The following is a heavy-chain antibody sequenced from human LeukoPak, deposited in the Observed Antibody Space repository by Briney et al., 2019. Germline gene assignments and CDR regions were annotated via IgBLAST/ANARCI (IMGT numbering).Heavy chain of an antibody. D-gene: IGHD6-13*01. CDR3: AKDQVAAAGLPLY. CDR1: GFTFSSYG. CDR2: IRYDGSNK. V-gene: IGHV3-30*02. J-gene: IGHJ4*02. Sequence: GGSLRLSCAASGFTFSSYGMHWVRQAPGKGLEWVAFIRYDGSNKYYADSVKGRFTISRDNSKNTLYLQMNSLRAEDTAVYYCAKDQVAAAGLPLYWGQGTLVTVSS.